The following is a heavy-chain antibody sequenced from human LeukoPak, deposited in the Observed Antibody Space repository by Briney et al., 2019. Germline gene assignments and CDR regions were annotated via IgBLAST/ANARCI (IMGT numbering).Heavy chain of an antibody. CDR3: ARVYCVGGICHFDY. CDR1: GGSFNPYY. J-gene: IGHJ4*02. V-gene: IGHV4-34*01. D-gene: IGHD2-15*01. CDR2: INHSGST. Sequence: SETLSLTCAVYGGSFNPYYWSWIRQPPGKGLEWIGEINHSGSTNYNPSLKSRVTISVDTSKNQFSLKLTSVTAADTAVYYCARVYCVGGICHFDYWGQGTLVTVSS.